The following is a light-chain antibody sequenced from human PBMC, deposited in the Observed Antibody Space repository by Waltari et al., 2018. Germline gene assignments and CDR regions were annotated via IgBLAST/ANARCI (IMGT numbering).Light chain of an antibody. CDR1: RSLLESNGNTY. CDR2: GGS. CDR3: VQTIAFPLT. J-gene: IGKJ4*01. Sequence: DTVMTQTPLSLPITPGEPASISCRSSRSLLESNGNTYLHWYLQKPGQSPQLLIYGGSNRASGVPDRFSGSGSGTDFTLKITKLEAEDVGIYYCVQTIAFPLTFGRGTKVEIK. V-gene: IGKV2-40*01.